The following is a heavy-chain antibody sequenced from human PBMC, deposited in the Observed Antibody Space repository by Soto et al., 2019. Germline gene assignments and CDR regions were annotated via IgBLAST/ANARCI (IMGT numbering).Heavy chain of an antibody. CDR3: ARVRGSYRLYHLDY. CDR2: IIPILGIA. V-gene: IGHV1-69*02. Sequence: GASVKVSCKASGGTFSSYTISWVRQAPGQGLEWMGRIIPILGIANYAQKFQGRVTITADKSTSTAYMELSSLRFDDTAVYFCARVRGSYRLYHLDYWGQGALVTSPQ. D-gene: IGHD3-10*01. J-gene: IGHJ4*02. CDR1: GGTFSSYT.